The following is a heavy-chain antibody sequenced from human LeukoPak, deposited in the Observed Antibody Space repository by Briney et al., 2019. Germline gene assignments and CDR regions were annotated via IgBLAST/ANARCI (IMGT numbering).Heavy chain of an antibody. CDR2: IIPIFGTA. D-gene: IGHD3-3*01. J-gene: IGHJ5*02. Sequence: ASVKVSCKASGGTFSSYAISWVRQAPGQGLEWMGGIIPIFGTANYAQKFQGRVTITTDESTSTAYMELSSLRSEDTAVYYCARDMSRTHYDFSVRWFDPWGQGTLVTVSS. V-gene: IGHV1-69*05. CDR3: ARDMSRTHYDFSVRWFDP. CDR1: GGTFSSYA.